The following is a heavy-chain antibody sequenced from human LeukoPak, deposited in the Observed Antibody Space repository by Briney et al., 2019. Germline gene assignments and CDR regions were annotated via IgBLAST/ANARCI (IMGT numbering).Heavy chain of an antibody. J-gene: IGHJ4*02. CDR1: GGSISNYY. V-gene: IGHV4-59*01. CDR2: IYYTGST. Sequence: PSETLSLTCSVSGGSISNYYWSWIRRPPGKRLEWIGYIYYTGSTNYNPSLKSRVTISVDTSKNQFSLKLSSVTAADTAVYYCARVTQQLAFDYWGQGTLVTVFS. D-gene: IGHD6-13*01. CDR3: ARVTQQLAFDY.